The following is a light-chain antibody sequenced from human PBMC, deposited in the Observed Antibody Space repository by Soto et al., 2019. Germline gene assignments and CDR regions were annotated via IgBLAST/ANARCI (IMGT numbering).Light chain of an antibody. V-gene: IGKV2-24*01. CDR1: HSLVHSNGDTY. CDR2: KIS. Sequence: DVVMTQTPLPSPVTLGQPASISCRSSHSLVHSNGDTYLTWYQQRPGQPPRLLIYKISKRFSGVPDRFSGSGAGTDFTLKISRVEAEDVGVYYCIQLTHFPWTFGQGTRVEIQ. CDR3: IQLTHFPWT. J-gene: IGKJ1*01.